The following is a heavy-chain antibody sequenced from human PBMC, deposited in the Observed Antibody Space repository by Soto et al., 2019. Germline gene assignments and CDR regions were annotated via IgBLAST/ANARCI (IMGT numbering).Heavy chain of an antibody. CDR2: IIPIFGTA. J-gene: IGHJ5*02. V-gene: IGHV1-69*06. Sequence: QVQLVQSGAEVKKPGSSVKVSCKASGGTFSSYAISWVRQAPGHGLEWMGGIIPIFGTANYAQKFQGRVTITADKSTSTAYMELSSLRSEDTAVYYCARSPSTYSSSWYGDWFDPWGQGTLVTVSS. CDR3: ARSPSTYSSSWYGDWFDP. CDR1: GGTFSSYA. D-gene: IGHD6-13*01.